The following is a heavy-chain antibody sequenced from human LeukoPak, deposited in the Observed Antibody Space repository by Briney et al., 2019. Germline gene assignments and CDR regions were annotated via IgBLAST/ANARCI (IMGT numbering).Heavy chain of an antibody. CDR2: ISSSSSSI. V-gene: IGHV3-48*02. Sequence: GGSLRLSCAASGFTFSSYSMNWVRQAPGKGLEWVSHISSSSSSIYYADSVKGRFTISRDNAKNSLYLQMSSLRDEDTAVYYCARDRGYGDYVGAFDIWGQGTMVTVSS. CDR3: ARDRGYGDYVGAFDI. CDR1: GFTFSSYS. J-gene: IGHJ3*02. D-gene: IGHD4-17*01.